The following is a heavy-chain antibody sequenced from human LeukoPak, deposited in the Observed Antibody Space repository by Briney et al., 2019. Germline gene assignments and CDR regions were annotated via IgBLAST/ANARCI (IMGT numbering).Heavy chain of an antibody. J-gene: IGHJ5*02. Sequence: SETLSLTCAVYGGSFSGYCWSWIRQPPGKGLEWIGEINHSGSTNYNPSLKSRVTISVDTSKNQFSLKLSSVTAADTAVYYCARHRNSVRARNWFDPWGQGTLVTVSS. CDR3: ARHRNSVRARNWFDP. V-gene: IGHV4-34*01. D-gene: IGHD3-10*02. CDR1: GGSFSGYC. CDR2: INHSGST.